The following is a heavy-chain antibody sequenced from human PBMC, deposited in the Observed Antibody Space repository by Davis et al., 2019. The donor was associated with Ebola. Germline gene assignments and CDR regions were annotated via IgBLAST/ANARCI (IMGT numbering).Heavy chain of an antibody. CDR3: AKAPATTYPLFDY. J-gene: IGHJ4*02. Sequence: GESLKISCAASGFTFSSYAMSWVRQAPGKGLEWVSAISGSGGSTYCADSVKGRFTISRDNSKNTLYLQMNSLRAEDTAVYYCAKAPATTYPLFDYWGQGTLVTVSS. CDR1: GFTFSSYA. D-gene: IGHD4-17*01. V-gene: IGHV3-23*01. CDR2: ISGSGGST.